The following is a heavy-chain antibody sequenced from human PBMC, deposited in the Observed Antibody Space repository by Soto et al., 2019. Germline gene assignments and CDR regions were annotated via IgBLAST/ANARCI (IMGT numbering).Heavy chain of an antibody. CDR1: GFTFSSYS. V-gene: IGHV3-48*01. Sequence: GGSLILSCAASGFTFSSYSMNWVRQAPGKGLEWVSYISSSSSTIYYADTVKGRFTISRDNAKNSLYMQMNRLRAEDTTVYYCARASIAAFYYYYYMDVWGKGTTVTVSS. CDR2: ISSSSSTI. D-gene: IGHD6-6*01. CDR3: ARASIAAFYYYYYMDV. J-gene: IGHJ6*03.